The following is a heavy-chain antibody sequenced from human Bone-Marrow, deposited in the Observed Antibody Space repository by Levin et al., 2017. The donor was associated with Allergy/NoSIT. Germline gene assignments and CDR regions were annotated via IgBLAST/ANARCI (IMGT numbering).Heavy chain of an antibody. CDR2: INHSGST. CDR3: ARGRRLGGGEIWAFDI. D-gene: IGHD2-21*01. Sequence: GSLRLSCAVYGGSFSGYYWSWIRQPPGKGLEWIGEINHSGSTNYNPSLKSRVTISVDTSKNQFSLKLSSVTAADTAVYYCARGRRLGGGEIWAFDIWGQGTMVTVSS. V-gene: IGHV4-34*01. J-gene: IGHJ3*02. CDR1: GGSFSGYY.